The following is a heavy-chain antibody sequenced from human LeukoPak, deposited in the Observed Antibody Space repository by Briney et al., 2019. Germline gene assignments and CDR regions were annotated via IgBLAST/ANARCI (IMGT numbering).Heavy chain of an antibody. CDR3: AKGINSGSYYYFDY. J-gene: IGHJ4*02. CDR2: VSSSGGFI. CDR1: GFIFSDYA. D-gene: IGHD1-26*01. Sequence: GGSLRLSCAASGFIFSDYAMNWLRQSPTKGLEWISSVSSSGGFIYYADSVKGRFTISRDNSRNTLYLQMNSLRAEDTAVYYCAKGINSGSYYYFDYWGQGTPVTVSS. V-gene: IGHV3-21*04.